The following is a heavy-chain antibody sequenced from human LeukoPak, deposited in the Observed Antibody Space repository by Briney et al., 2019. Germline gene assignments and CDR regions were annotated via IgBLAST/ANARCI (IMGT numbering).Heavy chain of an antibody. Sequence: PSETLSLTCTVSGGSISSGGYYWSWIRQPPGKGLEWIGEINRSGSTNYNPSLKSRVTISVDTSKNHFSLKLSSVTAADTAVYYCARTNYYDSSGYYSLDYWGQGTLVTVSS. CDR2: INRSGST. CDR3: ARTNYYDSSGYYSLDY. V-gene: IGHV4-39*02. J-gene: IGHJ4*02. CDR1: GGSISSGGYY. D-gene: IGHD3-22*01.